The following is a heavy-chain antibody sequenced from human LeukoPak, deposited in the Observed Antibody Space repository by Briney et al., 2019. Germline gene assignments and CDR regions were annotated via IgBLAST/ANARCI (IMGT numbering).Heavy chain of an antibody. CDR2: INSDGSST. CDR3: ARGGPQNYDFWSGYSRVQTTHYGMDV. Sequence: GGSLRLSCAASGFTFSSYWMHWVRHAPGKGLVWVSRINSDGSSTSYADSVKGRFTISRDNAKNTLYLQMNSLRAEDTAVYYCARGGPQNYDFWSGYSRVQTTHYGMDVWGQGTTVTVSS. D-gene: IGHD3-3*01. CDR1: GFTFSSYW. J-gene: IGHJ6*02. V-gene: IGHV3-74*01.